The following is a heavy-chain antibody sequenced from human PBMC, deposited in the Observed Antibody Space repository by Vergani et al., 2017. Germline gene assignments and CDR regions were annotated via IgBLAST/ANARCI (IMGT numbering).Heavy chain of an antibody. V-gene: IGHV3-23*01. CDR1: GFTFSSYA. D-gene: IGHD3-22*01. Sequence: EVQLLESGGGLVQPGGSLRLSCAASGFTFSSYAMSWVRQAPGKGLEWVSAISGSGGSKYYSDSVQGRFTISRDNSKNTLYLQMNSLRAEDTAVYYCAKEAGYYDSSGRNAFDIWGQGTMVTVSS. J-gene: IGHJ3*02. CDR2: ISGSGGSK. CDR3: AKEAGYYDSSGRNAFDI.